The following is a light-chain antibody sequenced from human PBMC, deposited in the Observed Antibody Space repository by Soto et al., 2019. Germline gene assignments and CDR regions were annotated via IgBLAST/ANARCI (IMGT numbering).Light chain of an antibody. CDR1: QSVSSY. J-gene: IGKJ4*01. V-gene: IGKV3-11*01. CDR3: QQRSNWPPRIT. CDR2: DAS. Sequence: EIVLTQSPATLSLSPGERATLSCRASQSVSSYLAWYQQKPGQAPRLLIYDASNRATGIPARFSGSGSGTDFTLTISSLEPEDFAVYYCQQRSNWPPRITVGGGTKV.